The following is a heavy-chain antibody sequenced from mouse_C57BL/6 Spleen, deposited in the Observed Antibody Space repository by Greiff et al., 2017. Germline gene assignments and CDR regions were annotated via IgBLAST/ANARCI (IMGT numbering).Heavy chain of an antibody. J-gene: IGHJ4*01. CDR3: ARVLRNAMDY. Sequence: VKLMESGAELVKPGASVKISCKASGYAFSSYWMNWVKQRPGKGLEWIGQIYPGDGDTNYNGKFKGKATLTADKSSSTAYMQLSSLTSEDSAVYFCARVLRNAMDYWGQGTSVTVSS. D-gene: IGHD2-14*01. V-gene: IGHV1-80*01. CDR2: IYPGDGDT. CDR1: GYAFSSYW.